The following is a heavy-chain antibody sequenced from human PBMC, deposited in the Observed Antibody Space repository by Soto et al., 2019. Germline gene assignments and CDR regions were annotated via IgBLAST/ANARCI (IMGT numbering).Heavy chain of an antibody. CDR1: GGTFSSYA. Sequence: QVQLVQSGAEVKKPGSSVKVSCKAPGGTFSSYAISWVLQAPGQGLEWMGGIIPIFGTANYAQKFQGRVTITADESSSTGYMELSSLRSEDTAVYYCARSQGGSSSLDIYYYYYYGMDVWGRGTTVTVSS. J-gene: IGHJ6*02. CDR2: IIPIFGTA. V-gene: IGHV1-69*01. CDR3: ARSQGGSSSLDIYYYYYYGMDV. D-gene: IGHD2-15*01.